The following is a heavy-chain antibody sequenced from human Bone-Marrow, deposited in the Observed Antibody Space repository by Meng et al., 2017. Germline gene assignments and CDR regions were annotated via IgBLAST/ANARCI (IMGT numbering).Heavy chain of an antibody. CDR3: ARDLTWITMVRGVNDAFDI. J-gene: IGHJ3*02. D-gene: IGHD3-10*01. CDR2: ISGYNGNT. V-gene: IGHV1-18*01. CDR1: GYTFTSYG. Sequence: QVQLVQSGAEVKKPGASVKVSCKASGYTFTSYGITWVRQAPGQGLEWMGWISGYNGNTNYAQKLQGRVTMTTDTSTSTAYMELRSLRSDDTAVYYCARDLTWITMVRGVNDAFDIWGQGTRVTVSS.